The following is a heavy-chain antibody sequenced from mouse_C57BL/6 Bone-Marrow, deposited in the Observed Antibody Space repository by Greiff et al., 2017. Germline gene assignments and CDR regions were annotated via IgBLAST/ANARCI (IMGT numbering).Heavy chain of an antibody. J-gene: IGHJ2*01. D-gene: IGHD3-2*02. V-gene: IGHV1-61*01. CDR3: ASWGTAQVVDC. Sequence: QVQLQQPGAELVRPGSSVKLSCKASGYTFTSYGMDWVKQRPGQGLEWIGNIYPSDSDTHYNQKFKDKATLTADKSSSTAYMQLSSLTSEDSAVYCCASWGTAQVVDCWGKGTTLTVSS. CDR2: IYPSDSDT. CDR1: GYTFTSYG.